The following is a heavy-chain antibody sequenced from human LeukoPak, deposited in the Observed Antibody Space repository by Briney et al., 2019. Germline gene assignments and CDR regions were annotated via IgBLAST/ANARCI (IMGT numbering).Heavy chain of an antibody. J-gene: IGHJ4*02. CDR1: GYTFTTYY. D-gene: IGHD6-19*01. CDR2: INPSGGST. V-gene: IGHV1-46*01. Sequence: ASVKVSCKASGYTFTTYYIHWVRQAPGQGLEWRGIINPSGGSTSYAQKFQGRVTMTSDTSTNTAYMELSSLRTEDTAVYYCARGRNGIAVAGDFDYWGQGTLVTVSS. CDR3: ARGRNGIAVAGDFDY.